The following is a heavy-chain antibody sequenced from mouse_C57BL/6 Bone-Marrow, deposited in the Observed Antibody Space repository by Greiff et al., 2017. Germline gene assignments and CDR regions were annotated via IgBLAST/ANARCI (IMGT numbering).Heavy chain of an antibody. CDR1: GFTFSSSG. Sequence: VQLKESGGDLVKPGGSLKLSCAASGFTFSSSGMSWVRQTPDKRLEWVATISSGGSYTYYPDSVKGRFTISRDNAKNTLYLQISSLKSEDTAMYYCAKPKVFAYWDQGTLVTVSA. CDR3: AKPKVFAY. CDR2: ISSGGSYT. V-gene: IGHV5-6*01. D-gene: IGHD2-14*01. J-gene: IGHJ3*01.